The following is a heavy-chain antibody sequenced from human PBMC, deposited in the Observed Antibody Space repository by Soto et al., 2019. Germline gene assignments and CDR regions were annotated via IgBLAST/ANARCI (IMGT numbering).Heavy chain of an antibody. V-gene: IGHV3-21*01. Sequence: PGGSLRLSCAASGFTFSSYSMNWVRQAPGKGLEWVSSISSSSSYIYYADSVKGRFTISRDNAKNSLYLQMNSLRAEDTAVYYCARVQAFGGVIVSKIFDYWGQGTLVTVSS. J-gene: IGHJ4*02. CDR3: ARVQAFGGVIVSKIFDY. D-gene: IGHD3-16*02. CDR2: ISSSSSYI. CDR1: GFTFSSYS.